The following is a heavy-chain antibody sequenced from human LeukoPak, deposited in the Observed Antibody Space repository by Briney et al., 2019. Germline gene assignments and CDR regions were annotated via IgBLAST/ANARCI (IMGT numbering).Heavy chain of an antibody. CDR3: VRYFTAVAPTLRLDY. J-gene: IGHJ4*02. CDR1: GFTFSSNW. Sequence: GGSLRLSCAASGFTFSSNWMHWVRQAPGKGLVWVSRINEDGSTTNYADSVKGRFTISRDDAKNSLYLQMNSLRVEDTAVYHCVRYFTAVAPTLRLDYWGQGPLVTVSS. CDR2: INEDGSTT. D-gene: IGHD6-19*01. V-gene: IGHV3-74*01.